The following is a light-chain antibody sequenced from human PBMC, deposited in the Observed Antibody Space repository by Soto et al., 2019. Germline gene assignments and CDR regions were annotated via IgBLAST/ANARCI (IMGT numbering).Light chain of an antibody. Sequence: QSALTQPASVSGSPGHSITISCIGTSSDIGPYNYVSWYQQHPDKAPKLILYEVTNRPSGASDRFSGSKSGNAAFLTISGLQAEDEADYYCSSYSSSATPYVFGTGTKVTVL. CDR2: EVT. CDR1: SSDIGPYNY. CDR3: SSYSSSATPYV. V-gene: IGLV2-14*01. J-gene: IGLJ1*01.